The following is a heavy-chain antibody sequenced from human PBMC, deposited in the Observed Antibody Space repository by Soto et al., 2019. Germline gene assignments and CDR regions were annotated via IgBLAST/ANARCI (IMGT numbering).Heavy chain of an antibody. CDR2: IFYSGST. V-gene: IGHV4-39*07. Sequence: PSETMSVTCTVAGGSISSRSCYWSWIRQPPGKGLEWIGYIFYSGSTYYNPSLKSRVTISVDTSKNQFSLKLSSVTAADTAVYYCASYQQSYAFDIWGQGTMVTVSS. CDR1: GGSISSRSCY. D-gene: IGHD2-2*01. J-gene: IGHJ3*02. CDR3: ASYQQSYAFDI.